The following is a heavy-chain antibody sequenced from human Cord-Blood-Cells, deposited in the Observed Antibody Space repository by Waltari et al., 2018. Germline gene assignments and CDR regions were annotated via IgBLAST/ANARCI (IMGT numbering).Heavy chain of an antibody. CDR2: IKQDGSEK. J-gene: IGHJ6*02. V-gene: IGHV3-7*01. D-gene: IGHD2-2*01. CDR1: GFTFSSYW. Sequence: EVQLVESGGGLVQPGGSLRLSCAASGFTFSSYWMSWFRQAPGKGLGGGADIKQDGSEKYYVDSVKGRFTISRDNAKNSLYLQMNSLRAEDTAVYYCAREDSIGYCSSTSCPPYYYYGMDVWGQGTTVTVSS. CDR3: AREDSIGYCSSTSCPPYYYYGMDV.